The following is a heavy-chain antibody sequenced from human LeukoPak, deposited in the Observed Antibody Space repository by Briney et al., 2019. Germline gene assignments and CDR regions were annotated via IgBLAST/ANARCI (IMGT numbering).Heavy chain of an antibody. CDR1: GFTFDDYA. Sequence: GGSLRLSCAASGFTFDDYAMHWVRQAPGKGLEWVSGISWNSGSIDYADSVKGRFTISRDNAKNSLYLQMNSLRAEDTALYYCAKGSITMVRGVHIYMDVWGKGTTVTVSS. J-gene: IGHJ6*03. CDR2: ISWNSGSI. V-gene: IGHV3-9*01. CDR3: AKGSITMVRGVHIYMDV. D-gene: IGHD3-10*01.